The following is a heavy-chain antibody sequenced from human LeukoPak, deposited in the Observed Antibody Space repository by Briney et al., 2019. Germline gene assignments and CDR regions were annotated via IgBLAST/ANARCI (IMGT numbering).Heavy chain of an antibody. CDR1: GFTFSSYG. D-gene: IGHD6-13*01. CDR2: ISFSGSST. V-gene: IGHV3-23*01. J-gene: IGHJ6*03. CDR3: ARDPSSWYYYYMDV. Sequence: GGSLRLSCAASGFTFSSYGMSWVRQAPGKGLEWVSTISFSGSSTYYADSVKGRFTISRDNSKNTLYLQMNSLRAGDTAVYYCARDPSSWYYYYMDVWGRGTAVTVSS.